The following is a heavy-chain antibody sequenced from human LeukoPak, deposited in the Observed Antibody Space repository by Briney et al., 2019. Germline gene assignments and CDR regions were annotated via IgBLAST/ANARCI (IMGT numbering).Heavy chain of an antibody. J-gene: IGHJ4*02. CDR2: ISGSGGST. V-gene: IGHV3-23*01. Sequence: PGGSLRLSCAASGFTFSSYAMSWVRQAPGKGLEWVSAISGSGGSTYYADSVKGRFTISRDNSKNTLYLQMNSLRAEDTAVYYCAKLRYYYYSSGYYYEAFDYWGQGTLVTVSS. CDR1: GFTFSSYA. CDR3: AKLRYYYYSSGYYYEAFDY. D-gene: IGHD3-22*01.